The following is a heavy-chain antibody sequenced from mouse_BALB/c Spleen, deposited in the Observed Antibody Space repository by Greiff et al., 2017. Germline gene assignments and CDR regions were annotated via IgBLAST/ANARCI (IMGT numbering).Heavy chain of an antibody. CDR1: GFTFSSYA. J-gene: IGHJ4*01. CDR2: ISSGGSYT. CDR3: ARYSSYYYAMDY. V-gene: IGHV5-9-4*01. D-gene: IGHD1-1*01. Sequence: EVKVVESGGGLVKPGGSLKLSCAASGFTFSSYAMSWVRQSPEKRLEWVAEISSGGSYTYYPDTVTGRFTISRDNAKNTLYLEMSSLRSEDTAMYYCARYSSYYYAMDYWGQGTSVTVSS.